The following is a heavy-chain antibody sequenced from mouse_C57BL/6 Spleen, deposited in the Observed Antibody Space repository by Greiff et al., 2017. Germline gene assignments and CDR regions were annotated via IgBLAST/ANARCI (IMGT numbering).Heavy chain of an antibody. CDR1: GYAFSSSW. J-gene: IGHJ4*01. Sequence: QVQLQQSGPELVKPGASVKISCTASGYAFSSSWMNWVKQRPGKGLEWIGRIYPGDGDTNYNGQFKGKATLTADKASSTAYMQLSSLTSEDAAVYFCARVGGNYAMDYWGQGTSVTVSS. V-gene: IGHV1-82*01. CDR3: ARVGGNYAMDY. CDR2: IYPGDGDT.